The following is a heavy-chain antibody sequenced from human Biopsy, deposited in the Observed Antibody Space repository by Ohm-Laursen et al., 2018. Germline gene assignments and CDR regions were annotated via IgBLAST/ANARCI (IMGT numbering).Heavy chain of an antibody. D-gene: IGHD2-15*01. Sequence: PGTLSLTREVYGKTFSDYYWSWIRQPPGKGLEWIGQINQSGRTNYNPSLKSRVNISADKSNNQFSLKLTSVTSADTAVYFCGNEVHGRDYWGLGALVTVSS. J-gene: IGHJ4*02. CDR1: GKTFSDYY. CDR2: INQSGRT. CDR3: GNEVHGRDY. V-gene: IGHV4-34*08.